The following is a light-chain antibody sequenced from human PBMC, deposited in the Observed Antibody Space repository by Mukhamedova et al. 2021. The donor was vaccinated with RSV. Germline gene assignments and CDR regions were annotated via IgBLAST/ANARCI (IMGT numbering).Light chain of an antibody. J-gene: IGKJ1*01. CDR2: KAS. Sequence: TWGASQSISSWLAWYQQKPGKAPKLLIYKASSLESGVPSRFSGSGSGTEFTLTISSLQPEDFATYYCLQHNSYPWTFGQGTKVEIK. CDR3: LQHNSYPWT. CDR1: QSISSW. V-gene: IGKV1-5*03.